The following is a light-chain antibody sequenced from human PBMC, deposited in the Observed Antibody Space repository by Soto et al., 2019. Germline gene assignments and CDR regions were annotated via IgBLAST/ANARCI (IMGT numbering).Light chain of an antibody. J-gene: IGKJ1*01. CDR2: AAS. V-gene: IGKV1-27*01. Sequence: DMQMTQSPSSLSASVGDRVTVTCRASQGISNYLAWYQQKPVKVPKLLIYAASTLQSGVPSRFSGSGSGTDFTLTISSLQPEDVATYYCQKYNSAPWTFGQGTKVDIK. CDR1: QGISNY. CDR3: QKYNSAPWT.